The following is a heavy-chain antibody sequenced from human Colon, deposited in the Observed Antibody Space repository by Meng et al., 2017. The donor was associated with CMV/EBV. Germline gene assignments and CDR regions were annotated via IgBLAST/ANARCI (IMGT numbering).Heavy chain of an antibody. CDR2: ISSTGSFI. V-gene: IGHV3-21*01. CDR1: GFAFSRYT. Sequence: GGSLRLSCTASGFAFSRYTMNWVRQAPGKGLEWVSSISSTGSFIKYADSVEGRFAISRDNAKTSVFLQMNSLRVEDTAVYYCAGVAYDYGDRHFTYWGQGALVTVSS. CDR3: AGVAYDYGDRHFTY. D-gene: IGHD4-17*01. J-gene: IGHJ4*02.